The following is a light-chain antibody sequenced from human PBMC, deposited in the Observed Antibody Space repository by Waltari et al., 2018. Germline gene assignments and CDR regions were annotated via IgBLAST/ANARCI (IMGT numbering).Light chain of an antibody. V-gene: IGLV2-23*02. CDR3: CSYTASDVV. CDR1: RSDVGSYNL. J-gene: IGLJ2*01. CDR2: EVT. Sequence: QSALTQPASVSGSPGQSITISCTGTRSDVGSYNLVSWYQQHPGKAPNLIIYEVTKRPSGVSNRFSGSNSGNTASLTISGLQAEDEGDYYCCSYTASDVVFGGGTKLTVL.